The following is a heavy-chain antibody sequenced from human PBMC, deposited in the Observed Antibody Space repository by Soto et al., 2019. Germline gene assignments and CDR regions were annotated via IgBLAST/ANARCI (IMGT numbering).Heavy chain of an antibody. CDR3: VRDLRLRGHPFDI. CDR2: ISFDGTAT. CDR1: GFSFSSSW. Sequence: EVQLVESGGGLVQPGGSLRLSCAASGFSFSSSWMHWVRQAPGKGLVWVSRISFDGTATTSADAVKGRFIISRDNAKNTLFLQMHNLRGDDTAMYYCVRDLRLRGHPFDIWGQGTFVSVSS. D-gene: IGHD2-21*02. V-gene: IGHV3-74*03. J-gene: IGHJ3*02.